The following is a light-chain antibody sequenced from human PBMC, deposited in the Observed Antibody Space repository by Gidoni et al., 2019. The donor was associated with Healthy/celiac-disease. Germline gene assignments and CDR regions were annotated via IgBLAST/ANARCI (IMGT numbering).Light chain of an antibody. Sequence: DIVLTQSPATLSLSPGERATLSCRASQSVSSYLAWYQQKPGQAPRLLIYDASNRATGIPARFSGSGSGTDFTLTISSLEPEDFAVYYGQQRFFGGGTKVEIK. CDR2: DAS. CDR3: QQRF. CDR1: QSVSSY. V-gene: IGKV3-11*01. J-gene: IGKJ4*01.